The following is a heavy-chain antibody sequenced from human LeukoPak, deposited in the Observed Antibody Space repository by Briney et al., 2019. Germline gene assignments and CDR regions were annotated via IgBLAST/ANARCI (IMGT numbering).Heavy chain of an antibody. CDR2: IYYSGST. V-gene: IGHV4-39*01. D-gene: IGHD6-19*01. CDR1: GGSISSSSYY. CDR3: ARLGSYSSGWYY. J-gene: IGHJ4*02. Sequence: SETLSLTCTVSGGSISSSSYYWGWIRQPPGKGLEWIGSIYYSGSTYYNPSLKSRVTISVDMSKNQFSLKLSSVTAADTAVCYCARLGSYSSGWYYWGQGTLVTVSS.